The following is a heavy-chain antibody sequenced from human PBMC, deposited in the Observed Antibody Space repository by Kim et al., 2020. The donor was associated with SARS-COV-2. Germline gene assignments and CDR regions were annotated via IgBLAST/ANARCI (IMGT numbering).Heavy chain of an antibody. CDR2: IYYSGST. D-gene: IGHD2-2*01. J-gene: IGHJ6*02. CDR3: ARDRYCSSTSCYGRGGMDV. V-gene: IGHV4-59*01. Sequence: SETLSLTCTVSGGSISSYYWSWIRQPPGKGLEWIGYIYYSGSTNYNPSLKSRVTISVDTSKNQFSLKLSSVTAADTAVYYCARDRYCSSTSCYGRGGMDVWGQGTTVTVSS. CDR1: GGSISSYY.